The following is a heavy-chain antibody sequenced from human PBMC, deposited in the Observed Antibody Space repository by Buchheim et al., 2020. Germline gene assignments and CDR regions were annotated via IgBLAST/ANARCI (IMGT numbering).Heavy chain of an antibody. D-gene: IGHD2-15*01. CDR2: IDPNSVDT. CDR1: GYTFTDYF. Sequence: QVQLVQSGAEVKKPGASVKVSCKASGYTFTDYFIHWVRQAPGQGLEWMGRIDPNSVDTNYAQKFRGRVTMPRDTSITTAYIELSRLQSDDTAVYYCARVGRTCSGNTCYSDLAFWGQGTL. CDR3: ARVGRTCSGNTCYSDLAF. V-gene: IGHV1-2*06. J-gene: IGHJ4*02.